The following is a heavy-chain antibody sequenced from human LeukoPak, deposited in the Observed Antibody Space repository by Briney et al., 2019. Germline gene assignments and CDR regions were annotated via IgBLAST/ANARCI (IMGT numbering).Heavy chain of an antibody. CDR3: ARNYGPYYFAY. J-gene: IGHJ4*02. CDR2: IWYDGSNK. V-gene: IGHV3-33*01. D-gene: IGHD3-10*01. CDR1: GFTFCNYG. Sequence: GGSLRLSCAASGFTFCNYGMHWVRQAPGKGLEWVAVIWYDGSNKYYADSVKGRFTISRDNSKNTLYLQMNSLRAEDTAVYYCARNYGPYYFAYWGQRTLLTVSS.